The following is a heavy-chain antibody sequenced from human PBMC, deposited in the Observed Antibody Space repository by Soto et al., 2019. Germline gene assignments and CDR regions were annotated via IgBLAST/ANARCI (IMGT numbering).Heavy chain of an antibody. J-gene: IGHJ4*02. CDR3: ARVDETHFDY. CDR2: IHSDGIST. Sequence: PGGSLRLSCAASGFTFSSHWMHWVRQAPGKGLVWLSRIHSDGISTTYADSVKGRFTISRDNAKNTLYLQMNSLRAEDTAVYYCARVDETHFDYWGQGTLVTVSS. V-gene: IGHV3-74*01. CDR1: GFTFSSHW.